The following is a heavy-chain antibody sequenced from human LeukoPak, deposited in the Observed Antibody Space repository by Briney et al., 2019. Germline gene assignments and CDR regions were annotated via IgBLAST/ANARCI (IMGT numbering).Heavy chain of an antibody. D-gene: IGHD2-8*01. CDR2: ISGSGGNT. CDR1: GFTFSNYA. Sequence: GGSLRLSCAASGFTFSNYAMNWVRQAPGKGLEWVSAISGSGGNTYYADSVKGRFTISRDSAKNSLYLQMNSLRAEDTAVYYCARDTNDYFDYWGQGTLVTVSS. CDR3: ARDTNDYFDY. J-gene: IGHJ4*02. V-gene: IGHV3-23*01.